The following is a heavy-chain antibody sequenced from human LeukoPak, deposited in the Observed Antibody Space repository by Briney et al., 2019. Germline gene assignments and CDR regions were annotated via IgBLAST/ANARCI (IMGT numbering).Heavy chain of an antibody. CDR1: GFTFDDYG. V-gene: IGHV3-20*04. CDR2: INCNGGST. D-gene: IGHD6-19*01. Sequence: GGSLRLSCAASGFTFDDYGMSWVRQAPGKGLEWVSGINCNGGSTDYADSVKGRFTISRDYAKNSLYLQMNSLRAEDTAVYYCAKDPDSSVDYWGQGTLVTVSS. J-gene: IGHJ4*02. CDR3: AKDPDSSVDY.